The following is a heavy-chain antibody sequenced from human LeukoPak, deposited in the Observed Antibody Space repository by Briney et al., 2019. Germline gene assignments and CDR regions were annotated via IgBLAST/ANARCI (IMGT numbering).Heavy chain of an antibody. V-gene: IGHV4-61*01. CDR1: GGSISSGSYY. Sequence: SETLSLTCSVSGGSISSGSYYWSWIRQPPGKGLEWIGYIYYSGSTNYNPSLKGRVTISGDTSKNQFSLKLSSVTAADTAVYFCARVDYDGSGYNFDYWGQRTLVTVSS. CDR3: ARVDYDGSGYNFDY. CDR2: IYYSGST. D-gene: IGHD3-22*01. J-gene: IGHJ4*02.